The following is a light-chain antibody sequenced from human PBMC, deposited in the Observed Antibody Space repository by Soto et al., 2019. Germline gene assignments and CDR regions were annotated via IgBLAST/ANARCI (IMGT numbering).Light chain of an antibody. Sequence: QSVLTQPPSVSGAPGQRVTISCTGSSSNIGAGYDVHWYQQLPGTAPKLLIYGNSNRPSGVPDRFSGSKSGTSASLAITGLQAEDEEDYYCQSYDSSLSGWVFGGGPKLTVL. CDR3: QSYDSSLSGWV. CDR2: GNS. J-gene: IGLJ3*02. V-gene: IGLV1-40*01. CDR1: SSNIGAGYD.